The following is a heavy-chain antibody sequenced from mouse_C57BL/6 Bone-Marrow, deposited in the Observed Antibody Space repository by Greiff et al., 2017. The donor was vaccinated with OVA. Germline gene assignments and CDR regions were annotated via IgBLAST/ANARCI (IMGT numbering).Heavy chain of an antibody. J-gene: IGHJ3*01. CDR3: ARGGLRRGPWFAY. V-gene: IGHV1-53*01. D-gene: IGHD2-4*01. CDR1: GYTFTSYW. Sequence: VQLQQPGTELVKPGASVKLSCKASGYTFTSYWMHWVKQRPGQGFEWIGNINPSNGGTNYNEKFKSKATLTVDKSSSTAYMQLSSLTSEDSAVYYCARGGLRRGPWFAYWGQGTLVTVSA. CDR2: INPSNGGT.